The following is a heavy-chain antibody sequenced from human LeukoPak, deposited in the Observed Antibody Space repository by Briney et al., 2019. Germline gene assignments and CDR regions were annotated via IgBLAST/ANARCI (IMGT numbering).Heavy chain of an antibody. CDR1: GYTFTGSY. D-gene: IGHD3-16*02. CDR3: ALDYDYIWGSYRWSFDY. CDR2: INPNTGGT. J-gene: IGHJ4*02. Sequence: GASVKVSCKASGYTFTGSYMHWVRQAPGQGLEWMGWINPNTGGTNYAQKFQGWVTMTRDTSISTAYMELSRLKSDDTAVYYCALDYDYIWGSYRWSFDYWGQGTLVTVSS. V-gene: IGHV1-2*04.